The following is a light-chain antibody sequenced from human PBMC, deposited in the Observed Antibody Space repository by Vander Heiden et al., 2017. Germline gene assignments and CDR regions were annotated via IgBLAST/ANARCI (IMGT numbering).Light chain of an antibody. V-gene: IGKV1-5*01. Sequence: GDRVTITCRASQSISSWLAWYQQKPGKAPKLLIYDASSLESGVPSRFSGSGSGTEFTLTISSLQPDDFATYYCQQYNSYPWTFAQGIKVEI. J-gene: IGKJ1*01. CDR3: QQYNSYPWT. CDR2: DAS. CDR1: QSISSW.